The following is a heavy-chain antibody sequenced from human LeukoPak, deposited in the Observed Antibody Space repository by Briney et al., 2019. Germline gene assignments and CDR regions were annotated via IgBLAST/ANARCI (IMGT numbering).Heavy chain of an antibody. CDR1: GFTFSSYG. D-gene: IGHD1-26*01. CDR3: AREAGGELLPSYYFDY. CDR2: IWYDGSNK. V-gene: IGHV3-33*01. J-gene: IGHJ4*02. Sequence: QPGGSQRLSCAASGFTFSSYGMHWVRQAPGKGLEWVAVIWYDGSNKYYADSVKGRFTISRDNSKNTLYLQMNSLRAEDTAVYYCAREAGGELLPSYYFDYWGQGTLVTVSS.